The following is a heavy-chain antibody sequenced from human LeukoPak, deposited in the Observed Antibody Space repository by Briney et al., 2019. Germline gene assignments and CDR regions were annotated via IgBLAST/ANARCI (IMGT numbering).Heavy chain of an antibody. CDR3: ARHISGSGSYYNGVRYYYGMDV. D-gene: IGHD3-10*01. Sequence: SETLSLTCTVSGGSISSYYWSWIRQPPGKGLEWIGYIYYSGSTNYNPSLKSRVTISVDTSKNQFSLKLSSVTAADTAVYYCARHISGSGSYYNGVRYYYGMDVWGQGTTVTVSS. CDR1: GGSISSYY. J-gene: IGHJ6*02. CDR2: IYYSGST. V-gene: IGHV4-59*08.